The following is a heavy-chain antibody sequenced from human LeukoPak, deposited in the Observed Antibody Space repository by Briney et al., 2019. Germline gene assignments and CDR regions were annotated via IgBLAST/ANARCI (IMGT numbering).Heavy chain of an antibody. Sequence: GGSLRLSCAASGFTFSSYWMSWVRQAPGKGREWVANIKQDGSEKSYADSLKGRFTISRDNAKNSLYLQMNSLRAEDTAVYYCAREILVGATTLDYWGQGTLVTVSS. J-gene: IGHJ4*02. V-gene: IGHV3-7*01. CDR1: GFTFSSYW. D-gene: IGHD1-26*01. CDR3: AREILVGATTLDY. CDR2: IKQDGSEK.